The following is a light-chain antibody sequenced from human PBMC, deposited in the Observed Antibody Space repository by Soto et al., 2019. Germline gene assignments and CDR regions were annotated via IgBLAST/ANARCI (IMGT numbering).Light chain of an antibody. CDR1: QGVRND. Sequence: AIEMTQSPSSLSASVGDRVTITCRASQGVRNDLGWYQQKPGKAPNLLIYAASTSHSGVPSRFSGSGSGTDFTLTISSLQPEDFATYYCLQDHNYPLTFGQGTKVEIK. V-gene: IGKV1-6*01. CDR2: AAS. J-gene: IGKJ1*01. CDR3: LQDHNYPLT.